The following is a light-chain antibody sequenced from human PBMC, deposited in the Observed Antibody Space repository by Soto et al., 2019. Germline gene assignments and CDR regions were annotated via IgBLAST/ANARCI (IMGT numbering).Light chain of an antibody. V-gene: IGKV3-20*01. CDR2: AAS. CDR1: QSVSSSH. CDR3: QQYVNSRT. Sequence: EIVLTQSPDTLSLSPGERATLSCRASQSVSSSHLAWFQQKPGQAPRLLIYAASKRATGIPDRFSGSGSGTDFTLTISRLEPEDFAVYYCQQYVNSRTFGQGTKVDIK. J-gene: IGKJ1*01.